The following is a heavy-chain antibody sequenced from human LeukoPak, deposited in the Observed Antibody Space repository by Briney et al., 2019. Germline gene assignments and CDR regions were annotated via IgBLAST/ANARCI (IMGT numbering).Heavy chain of an antibody. Sequence: GGSLRLSCAASGFTFSSYGMSWVRQAPGKGLEWVSAISGSGGSTYYADSVKGRFTISRDNSKNTLYLQMNSLRAEDTAVYYCAKDFTAVYYDYVWGSYRPDDYWGQGTLVTVSS. CDR3: AKDFTAVYYDYVWGSYRPDDY. V-gene: IGHV3-23*01. CDR1: GFTFSSYG. CDR2: ISGSGGST. J-gene: IGHJ4*02. D-gene: IGHD3-16*02.